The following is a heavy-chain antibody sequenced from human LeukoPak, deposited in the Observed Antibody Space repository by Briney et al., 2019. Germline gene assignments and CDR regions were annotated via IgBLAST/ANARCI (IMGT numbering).Heavy chain of an antibody. J-gene: IGHJ4*02. Sequence: GGSLRLSCVVSGIPFSDYYMNWIRQAPGKGLEWISYISSSSSYTDYADSVKGRFTISRDNAKSALYLQMNCLRLEDTAVYYCAAGTAADFWGQGTLVTVSS. CDR1: GIPFSDYY. D-gene: IGHD6-13*01. CDR2: ISSSSSYT. V-gene: IGHV3-11*03. CDR3: AAGTAADF.